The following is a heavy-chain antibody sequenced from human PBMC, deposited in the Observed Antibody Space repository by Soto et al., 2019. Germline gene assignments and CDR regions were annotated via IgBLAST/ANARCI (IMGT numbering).Heavy chain of an antibody. CDR3: AAAFENHYDSSGYYYYGMDV. J-gene: IGHJ6*02. V-gene: IGHV1-58*02. CDR1: GFTFTSSG. D-gene: IGHD3-22*01. Sequence: GSSVKVSCKASGFTFTSSGMQWVRQARGQRLEWIGWIVVGSGNTNYAQKFQERVTITRDMSTSTAYMELSSLRSEDTAVYYCAAAFENHYDSSGYYYYGMDVWGQGTTVSVSS. CDR2: IVVGSGNT.